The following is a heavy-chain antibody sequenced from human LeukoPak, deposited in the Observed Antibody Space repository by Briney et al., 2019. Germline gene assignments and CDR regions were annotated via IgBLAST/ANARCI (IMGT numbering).Heavy chain of an antibody. CDR2: INPSGGST. V-gene: IGHV1-46*01. CDR1: GYTFTSYY. Sequence: GASVKVSCKASGYTFTSYYMHWVRQAPGQGLEWMGIINPSGGSTSYAQKFQGRVTMTRDMSTSTVYMELSSLRSEDTAVYYCARGGLYDFWSGYQNYFDYWGQGTLVTVSS. CDR3: ARGGLYDFWSGYQNYFDY. D-gene: IGHD3-3*01. J-gene: IGHJ4*02.